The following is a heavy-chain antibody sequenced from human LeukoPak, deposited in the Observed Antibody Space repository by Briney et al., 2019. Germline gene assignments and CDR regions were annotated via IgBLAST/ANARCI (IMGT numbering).Heavy chain of an antibody. V-gene: IGHV1-18*04. Sequence: GASVKVSCKASGYTFTSYYMHWVRQAPGQGLEWMGWISAYNGNTNYAQKLQGRVTMTTDTSTSTAYMELRSLRSDDTAVYYCARRVTAIGYYYYGMDVWGQGTTVTVSS. CDR1: GYTFTSYY. D-gene: IGHD2-21*02. J-gene: IGHJ6*02. CDR2: ISAYNGNT. CDR3: ARRVTAIGYYYYGMDV.